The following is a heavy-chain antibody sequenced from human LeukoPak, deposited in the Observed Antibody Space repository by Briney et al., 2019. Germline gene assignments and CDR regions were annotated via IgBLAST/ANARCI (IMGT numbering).Heavy chain of an antibody. V-gene: IGHV4-59*01. D-gene: IGHD3-22*01. CDR3: ARVEYYYDSMGFDP. J-gene: IGHJ5*02. Sequence: SETLSLTCTVSGGSISSYYWSWIRQPPGKGLEWIGYIYYSGSTNYNPSLKSRVTISIDTSKNQFSLKLSSVTAADTAVYYCARVEYYYDSMGFDPWGQGTLVAVSS. CDR2: IYYSGST. CDR1: GGSISSYY.